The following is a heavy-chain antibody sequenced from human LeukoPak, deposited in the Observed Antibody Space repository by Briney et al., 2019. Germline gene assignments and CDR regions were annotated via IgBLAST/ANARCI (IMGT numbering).Heavy chain of an antibody. CDR3: ARGKDDSTGHYDAFDI. Sequence: APLKVSCKASGYRFIDNYVHWVRQAPGQGLEHMGWINPKSGDTHFSQRFKGRVTMTTDTSINTAYMEMRKLRSDDTAVYYCARGKDDSTGHYDAFDIWGHGTMVNVSS. D-gene: IGHD3-22*01. J-gene: IGHJ3*02. CDR2: INPKSGDT. V-gene: IGHV1-2*02. CDR1: GYRFIDNY.